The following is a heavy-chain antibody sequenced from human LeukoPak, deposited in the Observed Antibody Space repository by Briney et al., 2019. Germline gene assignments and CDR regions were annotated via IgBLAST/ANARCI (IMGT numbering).Heavy chain of an antibody. V-gene: IGHV3-21*01. CDR3: ARYDYGGNSPNT. CDR1: GFTFSSYS. Sequence: GGSLRLSCAASGFTFSSYSMNWVRQAPGKGLEWVSSISSSSSYIYYADSVKGRFTISRDNAKNSLYLQMNSLRAEDTAVYYCARYDYGGNSPNTWGQGTLVTVSS. J-gene: IGHJ5*02. D-gene: IGHD4-23*01. CDR2: ISSSSSYI.